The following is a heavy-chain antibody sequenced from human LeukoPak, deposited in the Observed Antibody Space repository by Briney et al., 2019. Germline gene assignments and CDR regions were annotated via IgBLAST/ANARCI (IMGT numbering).Heavy chain of an antibody. J-gene: IGHJ3*02. Sequence: GRSLTLSCAASGFTFSSYGMHWVRQAPGKGLEWVAVIWYDGSNKYYADSVQDRFTISRDNSKNTLYLQMNSLRAEDTAVYYCARAKWRGSGSYSGDAFDIWGQGTMVTVSS. V-gene: IGHV3-33*01. D-gene: IGHD3-10*01. CDR1: GFTFSSYG. CDR2: IWYDGSNK. CDR3: ARAKWRGSGSYSGDAFDI.